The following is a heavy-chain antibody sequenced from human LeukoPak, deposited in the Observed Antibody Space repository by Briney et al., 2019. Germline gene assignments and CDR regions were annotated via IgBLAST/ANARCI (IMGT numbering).Heavy chain of an antibody. J-gene: IGHJ4*02. Sequence: GGSLRLSCAASGFSFSTYAMNWVRQAPGKGLEWVSAISGSGGSTYYADSVKGRFTISRDNSKNTLYLQMNSLRKEDTAVYYCAKGRWQQLVLYMWDYGGQGTLVTVSS. D-gene: IGHD6-6*01. CDR3: AKGRWQQLVLYMWDY. CDR2: ISGSGGST. V-gene: IGHV3-23*01. CDR1: GFSFSTYA.